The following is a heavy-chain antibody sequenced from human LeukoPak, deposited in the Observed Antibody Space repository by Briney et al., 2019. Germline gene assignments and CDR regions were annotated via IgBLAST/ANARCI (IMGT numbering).Heavy chain of an antibody. J-gene: IGHJ4*02. CDR3: AKDLNVAAAGYYFDY. Sequence: GGSLRLSCAASGFTFSDYGMHWVRQAPGKGLEWVAVVANDGRDKRYADSVKGRFTISRDNSKNTVYLQMNSLRAEDTAVYYCAKDLNVAAAGYYFDYWGQGTPVTVSS. D-gene: IGHD6-13*01. CDR2: VANDGRDK. V-gene: IGHV3-30*18. CDR1: GFTFSDYG.